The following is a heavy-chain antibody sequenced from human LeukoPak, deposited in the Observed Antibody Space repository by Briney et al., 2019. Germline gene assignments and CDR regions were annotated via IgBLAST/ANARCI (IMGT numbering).Heavy chain of an antibody. CDR3: ARSVASNSSGWYFFDY. CDR2: IYYSGST. CDR1: GGSISSYY. Sequence: SETLSPTCTVSGGSISSYYWSWLRQPPGKGLEWTGYIYYSGSTNYSPSLTSRVTISVDTTKNQFSLMLSSVTAADTAVYYCARSVASNSSGWYFFDYWGQGTLVTVSS. J-gene: IGHJ4*02. D-gene: IGHD6-19*01. V-gene: IGHV4-59*08.